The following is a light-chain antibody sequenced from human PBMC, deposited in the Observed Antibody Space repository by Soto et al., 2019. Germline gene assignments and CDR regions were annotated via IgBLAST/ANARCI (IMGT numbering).Light chain of an antibody. CDR2: VAS. CDR3: QQSSSTPQT. V-gene: IGKV1-39*01. J-gene: IGKJ4*01. CDR1: QNVGTY. Sequence: DIQMTQSPSSLSASIGDRVTITCRASQNVGTYLSWYQQKQGKAPKLLINVASTLQGGVPSRFSGSGSGTDFTLAIGSLQPEDFATYYCQQSSSTPQTFGGGTRVEIK.